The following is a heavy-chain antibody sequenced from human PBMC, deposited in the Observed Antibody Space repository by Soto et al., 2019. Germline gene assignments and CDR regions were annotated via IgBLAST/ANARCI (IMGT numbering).Heavy chain of an antibody. Sequence: ASVKVSCKASGYTFTGYYMHWVRQAPGQGLEWMGWINPNSGGTNYAQKFQGWVTMTRDTSISTAYMELSRLRSDDTAVYYCARGSDSSGWYYYYYYYGMDVWGQGTTVTVSS. CDR3: ARGSDSSGWYYYYYYYGMDV. V-gene: IGHV1-2*04. D-gene: IGHD6-19*01. CDR1: GYTFTGYY. J-gene: IGHJ6*02. CDR2: INPNSGGT.